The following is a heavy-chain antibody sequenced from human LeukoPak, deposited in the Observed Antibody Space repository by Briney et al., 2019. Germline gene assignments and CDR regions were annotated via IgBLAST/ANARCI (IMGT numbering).Heavy chain of an antibody. CDR3: ARGPSVLLWFGESHPHFDY. Sequence: SETLSLTCAVYGGSFSGYYWSWICQPPGKGLEWIGEINHSGSTNYNPSLKSRVTISVDTSKNQFSLKLSSVTAADTAVYYCARGPSVLLWFGESHPHFDYWGQGTLVTVSS. V-gene: IGHV4-34*01. CDR1: GGSFSGYY. CDR2: INHSGST. J-gene: IGHJ4*02. D-gene: IGHD3-10*01.